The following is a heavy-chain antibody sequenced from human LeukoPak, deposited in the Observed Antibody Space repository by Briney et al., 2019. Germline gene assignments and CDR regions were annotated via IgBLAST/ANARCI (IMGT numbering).Heavy chain of an antibody. V-gene: IGHV4-59*01. D-gene: IGHD4-23*01. J-gene: IGHJ3*02. CDR3: ARGGTAVVTPYAFDI. CDR1: GGSISTYY. Sequence: PSETLSLTCTVSGGSISTYYWSWIRQPPGKGLEWIGYIYYSGSTNYNPSVKSRVTMSVDTSKKQFSLNLSSLTAADTAVYYCARGGTAVVTPYAFDIWGHGTMVTVSS. CDR2: IYYSGST.